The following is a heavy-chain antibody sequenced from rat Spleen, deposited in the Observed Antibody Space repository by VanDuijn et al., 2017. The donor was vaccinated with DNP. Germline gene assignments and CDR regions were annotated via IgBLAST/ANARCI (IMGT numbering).Heavy chain of an antibody. V-gene: IGHV5-58*01. CDR1: GFTFNTYW. Sequence: EVQLVETGGGLVQPGRSLKLSCVASGFTFNTYWLYWIRQAPGQGLEWVACINTDGGNTYYADSVKGRFTVSRDNAKSSLYLQMDSLRSEDTATYYCARPSIYNNYFDYWGQGVMVTVSS. J-gene: IGHJ2*01. CDR2: INTDGGNT. D-gene: IGHD1-10*01. CDR3: ARPSIYNNYFDY.